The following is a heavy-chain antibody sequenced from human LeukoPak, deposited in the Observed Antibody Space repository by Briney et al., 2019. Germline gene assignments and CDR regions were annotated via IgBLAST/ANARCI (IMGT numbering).Heavy chain of an antibody. J-gene: IGHJ4*02. V-gene: IGHV1-69*04. CDR3: ARDPAALTLGY. CDR1: AGTFSTYT. Sequence: SVKVSCKASAGTFSTYTISWVRQAPGQGLEWMGRIIAILGIANYAQKFQGRVTITADKSTSTAYMELSSLRSEDTAVYYCARDPAALTLGYWGQGTLVTVSS. CDR2: IIAILGIA. D-gene: IGHD6-13*01.